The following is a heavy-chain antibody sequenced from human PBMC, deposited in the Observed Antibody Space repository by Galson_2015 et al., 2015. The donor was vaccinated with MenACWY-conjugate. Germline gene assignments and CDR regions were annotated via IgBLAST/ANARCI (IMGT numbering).Heavy chain of an antibody. D-gene: IGHD3-10*01. Sequence: QSGAAAKKPGESLSISCKGSGYSFTSYWVGWVRQMPGKGLEWLGMVYPGDSETRYSPSFQGQVTISADKSISTAYLQWSSLKASDTAMYYCARGGFPYGDAFDIWGQGTMVTVSS. CDR2: VYPGDSET. CDR1: GYSFTSYW. J-gene: IGHJ3*02. CDR3: ARGGFPYGDAFDI. V-gene: IGHV5-51*03.